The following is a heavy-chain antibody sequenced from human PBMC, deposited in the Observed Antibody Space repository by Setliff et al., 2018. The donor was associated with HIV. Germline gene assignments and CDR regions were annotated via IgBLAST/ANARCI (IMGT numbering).Heavy chain of an antibody. Sequence: SETLSLTCAVYGGSFSDYYWSWIRQPPGKGLEWIGEINHSGSTNYNPSLKSQVTISVDTSKNQLSLKLGSVTAADTAVYYCARYYYGSQTMLDYWGQGTLVTVSS. CDR2: INHSGST. D-gene: IGHD3-10*01. V-gene: IGHV4-34*01. CDR3: ARYYYGSQTMLDY. J-gene: IGHJ4*02. CDR1: GGSFSDYY.